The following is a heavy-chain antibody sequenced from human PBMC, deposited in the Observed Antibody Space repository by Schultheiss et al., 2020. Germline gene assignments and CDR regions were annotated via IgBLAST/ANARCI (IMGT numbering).Heavy chain of an antibody. D-gene: IGHD6-19*01. CDR1: GFTFSSYG. Sequence: GESLKISCAASGFTFSSYGMHWVRQAPGKGLEWVAVISYDGSNKYYADSVKGRFTISRDNSKNTLYLQMNSLRAEDTAVYYCARAKQWLAHDYWGQGTLVTVSS. CDR3: ARAKQWLAHDY. V-gene: IGHV3-30*03. J-gene: IGHJ4*02. CDR2: ISYDGSNK.